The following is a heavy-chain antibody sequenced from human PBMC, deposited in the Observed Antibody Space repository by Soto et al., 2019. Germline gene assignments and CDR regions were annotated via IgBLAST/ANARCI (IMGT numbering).Heavy chain of an antibody. CDR3: ARAHGSSWYNWFDP. CDR2: IIPLFGTT. CDR1: GGTFSSYA. Sequence: SVKVSCKASGGTFSSYAISWVRQAPGRGLEWMGGIIPLFGTTNYAQKFRGRVTVTADESTSTVYMEVRSLRFEDTAVYYCARAHGSSWYNWFDPWGQGTLVTSPQ. J-gene: IGHJ5*02. D-gene: IGHD6-13*01. V-gene: IGHV1-69*13.